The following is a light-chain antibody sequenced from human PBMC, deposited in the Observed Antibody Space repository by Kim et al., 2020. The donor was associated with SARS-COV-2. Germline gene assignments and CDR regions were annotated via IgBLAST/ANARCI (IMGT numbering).Light chain of an antibody. CDR1: QPINRY. CDR2: AAS. Sequence: SLSAFVGDIVTITCRAGQPINRYLNSYQQKPGKAPEVLIYAASTLHSGVPSRFSGSGSGTDFTLTISNLQPEDSATYYCQQSFASFGGGTKVDIK. V-gene: IGKV1-39*01. CDR3: QQSFAS. J-gene: IGKJ4*01.